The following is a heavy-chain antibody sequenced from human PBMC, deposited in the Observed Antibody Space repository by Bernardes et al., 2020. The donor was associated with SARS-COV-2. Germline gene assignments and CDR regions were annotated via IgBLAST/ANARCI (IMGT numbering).Heavy chain of an antibody. Sequence: SETLSLTCTVSGGSISSSDYYWGWIRQPPGKGLEWIGLIFYSGSTYYNPSLKSRVTISVDTSKNQFSLKLSSVTAADTAVYYCARGGSRATWIQLWFSPPFDYWGQGTLVTVSS. CDR3: ARGGSRATWIQLWFSPPFDY. CDR2: IFYSGST. D-gene: IGHD5-18*01. CDR1: GGSISSSDYY. V-gene: IGHV4-39*01. J-gene: IGHJ4*02.